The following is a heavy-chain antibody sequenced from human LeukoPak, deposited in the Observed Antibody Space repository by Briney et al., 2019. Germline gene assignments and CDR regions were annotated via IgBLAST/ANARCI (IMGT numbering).Heavy chain of an antibody. CDR1: GDSISSSHYY. V-gene: IGHV4-39*02. CDR2: IYSGGGT. J-gene: IGHJ4*02. CDR3: VRDYSNFVQGD. Sequence: SETLSLTCTVSGDSISSSHYYWGWVRQSPGKGLEWIGSIYSGGGTHYNPSLNSRVTIFLDTSKNRFSLNLISVTATDTAVYYCVRDYSNFVQGDWGQGTLVTVSS. D-gene: IGHD4-11*01.